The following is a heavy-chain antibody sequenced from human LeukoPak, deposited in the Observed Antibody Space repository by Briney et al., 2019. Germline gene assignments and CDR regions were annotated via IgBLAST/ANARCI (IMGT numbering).Heavy chain of an antibody. D-gene: IGHD2-8*01. CDR3: ARGLMVYAMRGAIDY. Sequence: PGRSLRLSCAASGFTFSSYGMHWVRQAPGKGLEGVADIWYDGSNKYYADSVKGRFTISRDNSKNTLYLQMNSLRAKATAVYSCARGLMVYAMRGAIDYWGQGTLVTVSS. V-gene: IGHV3-33*01. J-gene: IGHJ4*02. CDR1: GFTFSSYG. CDR2: IWYDGSNK.